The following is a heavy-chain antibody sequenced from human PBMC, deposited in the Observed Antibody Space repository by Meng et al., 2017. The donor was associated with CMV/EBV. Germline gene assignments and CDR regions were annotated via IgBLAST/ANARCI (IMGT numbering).Heavy chain of an antibody. D-gene: IGHD3-10*01. J-gene: IGHJ4*02. CDR3: AKPPMASGDYFDY. Sequence: QWQLVESGGGVVQPGGSLSLSCAASGFTFSSYGMHWVRQAPGKGLEWVAFIRYDGSNKYYADSVKGRFTISRDNSKNTLYLQMNSLRAEDTAVYYCAKPPMASGDYFDYWGQGTLVTVSS. CDR2: IRYDGSNK. V-gene: IGHV3-30*02. CDR1: GFTFSSYG.